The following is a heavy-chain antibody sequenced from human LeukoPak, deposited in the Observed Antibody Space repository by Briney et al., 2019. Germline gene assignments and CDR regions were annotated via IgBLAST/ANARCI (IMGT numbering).Heavy chain of an antibody. CDR2: SNHSGST. J-gene: IGHJ3*02. V-gene: IGHV4-34*01. CDR1: GXSFSGYY. D-gene: IGHD3-10*01. Sequence: SETLSLTCAVYGXSFSGYYWSWIRQPPGKGLEWIVESNHSGSTNYNPSLKSRVTISVDTSKNQFSLKLSSVTAADTAVYYCARHGTTMVRGEMRGAFDIWGQGTMVTVSS. CDR3: ARHGTTMVRGEMRGAFDI.